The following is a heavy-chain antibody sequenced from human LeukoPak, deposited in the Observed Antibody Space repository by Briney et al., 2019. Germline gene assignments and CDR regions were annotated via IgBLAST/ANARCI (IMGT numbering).Heavy chain of an antibody. J-gene: IGHJ4*02. V-gene: IGHV4-31*03. D-gene: IGHD3-10*01. CDR3: ARSSGPGLDY. CDR1: GGSISSGGYY. Sequence: PSQTLSLTCTVSGGSISSGGYYWSWIRRHPRKGLEWIGYIYYSGSTYYNPSLKSRVSISVDMSKSQFSLKLSSVTAADTAVYYCARSSGPGLDYWGQGILVTVSS. CDR2: IYYSGST.